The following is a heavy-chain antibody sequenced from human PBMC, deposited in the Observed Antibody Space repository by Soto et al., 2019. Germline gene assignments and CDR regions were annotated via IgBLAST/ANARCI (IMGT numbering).Heavy chain of an antibody. V-gene: IGHV2-70*04. J-gene: IGHJ4*02. D-gene: IGHD2-15*01. Sequence: SGPTLVNPTQTLTLTCSFSGFSLSTSGMRVSWIRQPPGKALEWLARIDWDDDKFYNTSLKTRLTISKDSSKNQVVLTMTNMDPVDTATYYCARMFHCSGGTCPFDYWGQGALVTVSS. CDR1: GFSLSTSGMR. CDR2: IDWDDDK. CDR3: ARMFHCSGGTCPFDY.